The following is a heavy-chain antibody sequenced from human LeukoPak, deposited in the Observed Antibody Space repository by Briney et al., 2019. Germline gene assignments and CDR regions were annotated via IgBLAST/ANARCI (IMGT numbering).Heavy chain of an antibody. Sequence: PGGSLRLSCAASGFTFSNAWMSWVRQAPGRGLEWGGRIKSKTDGGTTDYAAPVKGRFTISRDDSKNTLYLQMNSLKTEDTAVYYCTTRGDGYHFFDYWGQGTLVTVSS. J-gene: IGHJ4*02. CDR3: TTRGDGYHFFDY. V-gene: IGHV3-15*01. CDR1: GFTFSNAW. D-gene: IGHD5-24*01. CDR2: IKSKTDGGTT.